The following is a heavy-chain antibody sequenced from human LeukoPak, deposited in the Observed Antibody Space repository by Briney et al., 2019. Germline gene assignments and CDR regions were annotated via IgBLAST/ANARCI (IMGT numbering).Heavy chain of an antibody. CDR2: IDWDDDK. D-gene: IGHD1-26*01. Sequence: SGPTLVNPTQTLTLTCTFSGFSLSTSGMRVNWIRQPPGKALEWLARIDWDDDKFYSTSLKTRLTISNDTSKNQVVLTMTNMDPVDTATYYCARISPENYSGSYPFDYWGQGTLVTVSS. CDR1: GFSLSTSGMR. J-gene: IGHJ4*02. V-gene: IGHV2-70*04. CDR3: ARISPENYSGSYPFDY.